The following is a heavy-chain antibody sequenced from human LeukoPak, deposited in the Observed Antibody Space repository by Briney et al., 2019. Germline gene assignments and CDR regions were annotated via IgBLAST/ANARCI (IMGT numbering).Heavy chain of an antibody. Sequence: ASVKVSCKASGGTFSSYAISWVRQAPGQGLEWMGGIIPIFGTANYAQKFQGRVTITADESTSTAYMELSSLRSEDTAVYYRARDDCSSTSCKDIGGWFDPWGQGTLVTVSS. CDR2: IIPIFGTA. J-gene: IGHJ5*02. CDR3: ARDDCSSTSCKDIGGWFDP. D-gene: IGHD2-2*01. V-gene: IGHV1-69*13. CDR1: GGTFSSYA.